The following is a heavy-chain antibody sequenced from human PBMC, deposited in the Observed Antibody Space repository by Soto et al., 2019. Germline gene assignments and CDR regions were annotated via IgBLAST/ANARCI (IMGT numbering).Heavy chain of an antibody. Sequence: ASVKVSCKASGYTFTSYGISWVRQAPGQGLEWMGWISAYNGNTNYAQKLQGRVTMTTDTSTSTAYMELRSLRSDDTAVYYCARDEPLTVTTRRLDYWGQGTLVTVSS. D-gene: IGHD4-17*01. CDR1: GYTFTSYG. V-gene: IGHV1-18*01. CDR3: ARDEPLTVTTRRLDY. CDR2: ISAYNGNT. J-gene: IGHJ4*02.